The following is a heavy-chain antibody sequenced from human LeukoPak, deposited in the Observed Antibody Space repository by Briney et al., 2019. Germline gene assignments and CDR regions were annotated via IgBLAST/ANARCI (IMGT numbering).Heavy chain of an antibody. J-gene: IGHJ5*02. Sequence: PSETLSLTCTVSGGSISSGSHYWGWIRQPPGKGLEWIGAIHYSGSTYYNPSLKSRITISVDTSKNQFSLKLSSVTAADTAVYYCARLAPYYYDSSGYPWGQGTLVTVSS. CDR1: GGSISSGSHY. D-gene: IGHD3-22*01. V-gene: IGHV4-39*01. CDR3: ARLAPYYYDSSGYP. CDR2: IHYSGST.